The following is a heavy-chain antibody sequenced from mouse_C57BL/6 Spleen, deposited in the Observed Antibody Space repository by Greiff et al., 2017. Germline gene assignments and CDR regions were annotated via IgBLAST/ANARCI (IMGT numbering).Heavy chain of an antibody. D-gene: IGHD5-5*01. Sequence: LKESGPGLVKPSQSLSLTCSVTGYSITSGYYWNWIRQFPGNKLEWMGYISYDGSNNYNPSLKNRISITRDTSKNQFFLKLNSVTTEDTATYYCARDYLYAMDYWGQGTSVTVSS. CDR1: GYSITSGYY. J-gene: IGHJ4*01. CDR3: ARDYLYAMDY. CDR2: ISYDGSN. V-gene: IGHV3-6*01.